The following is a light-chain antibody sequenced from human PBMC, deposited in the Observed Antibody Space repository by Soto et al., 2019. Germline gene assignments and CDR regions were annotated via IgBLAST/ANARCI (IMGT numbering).Light chain of an antibody. V-gene: IGLV2-8*01. CDR3: SSYAGTNNLGV. J-gene: IGLJ1*01. Sequence: ITYKKTRSDVGGYNYVSWYQQHPGKAPKLKIYEVSKRPSGVPDRFSGSKSGNTASLTVSGLQAEDEADYYCSSYAGTNNLGVFGTGTKVTVL. CDR2: EVS. CDR1: RSDVGGYNY.